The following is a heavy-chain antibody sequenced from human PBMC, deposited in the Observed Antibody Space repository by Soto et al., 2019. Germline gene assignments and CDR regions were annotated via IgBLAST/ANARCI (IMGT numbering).Heavy chain of an antibody. CDR3: ARDLCSGRTCSPHYRMAV. CDR1: GFSVSDNY. J-gene: IGHJ6*02. D-gene: IGHD2-15*01. Sequence: GGSLRLSCAVSGFSVSDNYMSWVRQGPGKELEWVSLIYTGDKTYYTDSVKGRFTISRDTSNNSLYLQMNSLRVEDTAVYYCARDLCSGRTCSPHYRMAVWGQGTTVTVSS. CDR2: IYTGDKT. V-gene: IGHV3-66*01.